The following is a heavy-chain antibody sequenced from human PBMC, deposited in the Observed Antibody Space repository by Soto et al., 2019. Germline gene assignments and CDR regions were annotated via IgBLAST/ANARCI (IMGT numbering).Heavy chain of an antibody. CDR3: AKDRRDYGSGSPPAFDI. CDR2: ISWNSGSI. J-gene: IGHJ3*02. V-gene: IGHV3-9*01. Sequence: SLRLSCAASGFTFDDYAMHWVRQAPGKGLEWVSGISWNSGSIGYADSVKGRFTISRDNAKNSLYLQMNSLRAEDTALYYCAKDRRDYGSGSPPAFDIWGQGTMVTVSS. CDR1: GFTFDDYA. D-gene: IGHD3-10*01.